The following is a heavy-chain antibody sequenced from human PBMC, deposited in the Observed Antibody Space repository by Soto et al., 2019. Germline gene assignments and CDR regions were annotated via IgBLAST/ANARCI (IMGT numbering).Heavy chain of an antibody. D-gene: IGHD1-1*01. J-gene: IGHJ4*02. Sequence: QVQLVQSGAEVKKPGSSVKVYCKASGGTFSSYAISWVRQAPGQGLEWMGGIIPIFGTANYAQKVQGRVTITADESTSTDYMELSRLRSEDTAVYYCASHLLVGNDLLWTELDYCGQGTLVTVSS. CDR2: IIPIFGTA. CDR1: GGTFSSYA. CDR3: ASHLLVGNDLLWTELDY. V-gene: IGHV1-69*12.